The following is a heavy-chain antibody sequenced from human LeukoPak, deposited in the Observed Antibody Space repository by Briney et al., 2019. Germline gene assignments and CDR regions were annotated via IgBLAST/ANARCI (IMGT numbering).Heavy chain of an antibody. D-gene: IGHD6-13*01. CDR2: INISGST. CDR3: ARGGYSSSWLYYYDGMDV. CDR1: GGSISSDY. V-gene: IGHV4-4*07. Sequence: SETLSLTCTVSGGSISSDYWSWIRQPAGKGLEWIGRINISGSTNYNPSLKSRVTMSVDTSKNQFSLKLSSVTAADTAVYYCARGGYSSSWLYYYDGMDVWGQGTTVTVSS. J-gene: IGHJ6*02.